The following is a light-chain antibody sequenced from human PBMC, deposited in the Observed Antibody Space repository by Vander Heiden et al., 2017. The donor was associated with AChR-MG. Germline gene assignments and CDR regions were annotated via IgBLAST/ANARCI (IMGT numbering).Light chain of an antibody. Sequence: EIVLTQSPATLSLSPGERATLSCRASQSVSRYLAWYQQKPGQAPRLLIYDTSNRATGIPARFSGSGSGTDFTLTISSLEPEDFAVYYCHQRYNWPPVTFGQGTKLEIK. V-gene: IGKV3-11*01. CDR3: HQRYNWPPVT. CDR1: QSVSRY. CDR2: DTS. J-gene: IGKJ2*01.